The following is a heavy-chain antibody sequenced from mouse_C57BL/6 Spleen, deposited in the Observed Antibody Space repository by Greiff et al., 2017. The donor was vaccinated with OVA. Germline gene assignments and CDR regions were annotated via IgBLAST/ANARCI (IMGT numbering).Heavy chain of an antibody. D-gene: IGHD4-1*01. CDR1: GYAFSSYW. V-gene: IGHV1-80*01. J-gene: IGHJ3*01. CDR3: ARRGNWEGFAY. CDR2: IYPGDGDT. Sequence: QVQLKQSGAELVKPGASVKISCKASGYAFSSYWMNWVKQRPGKGLEWIGQIYPGDGDTNYNGKFKGKATLTADKSSSTAYMQLSSLTSEDSAVYFCARRGNWEGFAYWGQGTLVTVSA.